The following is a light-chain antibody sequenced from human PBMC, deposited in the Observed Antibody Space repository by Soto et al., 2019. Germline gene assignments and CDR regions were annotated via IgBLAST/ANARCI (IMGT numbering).Light chain of an antibody. J-gene: IGKJ2*01. V-gene: IGKV1-39*01. CDR2: AAS. CDR1: QSISSY. CDR3: QQSYSTLDT. Sequence: DIQMTQSPSSLSASVGDRVTITCRASQSISSYLNWYQQKPGKAPKLLIYAASSFQIGVPSRFSGSGSGTDFTLTISSLQPEDFATYYCQQSYSTLDTFGQGTKLEIK.